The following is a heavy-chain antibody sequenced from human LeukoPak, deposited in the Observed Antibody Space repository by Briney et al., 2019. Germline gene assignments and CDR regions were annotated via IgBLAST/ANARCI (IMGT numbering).Heavy chain of an antibody. Sequence: SETLSLTCTVSGGSISSYYWSWIRQPPGKRLEWIGYIYYSGSTNYNPSLKSRVTISVDTSKNQFSLKLSSVTAADTAVYYCARGRGTSLGWFDPWGQGTLVTVSS. D-gene: IGHD2-2*01. CDR2: IYYSGST. CDR3: ARGRGTSLGWFDP. V-gene: IGHV4-59*01. CDR1: GGSISSYY. J-gene: IGHJ5*02.